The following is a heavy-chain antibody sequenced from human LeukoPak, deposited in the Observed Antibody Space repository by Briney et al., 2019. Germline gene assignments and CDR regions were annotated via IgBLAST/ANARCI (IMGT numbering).Heavy chain of an antibody. CDR2: ISGSGGST. Sequence: GGSLRLSYAASGFTFSSYAMSWVRQAPGKGLEWVSAISGSGGSTYYADSVKGRFTISRDNSKNTLYLQMYSLRAEDTAVYYCAKDDGAVVPAAPTDYWGQGTLVTVSS. CDR1: GFTFSSYA. D-gene: IGHD2-2*01. CDR3: AKDDGAVVPAAPTDY. J-gene: IGHJ4*02. V-gene: IGHV3-23*01.